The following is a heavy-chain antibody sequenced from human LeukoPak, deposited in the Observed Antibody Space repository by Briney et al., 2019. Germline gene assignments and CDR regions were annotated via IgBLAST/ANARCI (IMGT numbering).Heavy chain of an antibody. D-gene: IGHD1-26*01. CDR3: ARVSRTEATNDY. J-gene: IGHJ4*02. CDR1: GGSISSSSYY. Sequence: PSETLSLTCTVSGGSISSSSYYWSWIRQPPGKGLEWIGSIYYSGSTYYNPSLKSRVTISVDTSKTQFCLKLSSVTAADTAVYYCARVSRTEATNDYWGQGTLVTVSS. V-gene: IGHV4-39*07. CDR2: IYYSGST.